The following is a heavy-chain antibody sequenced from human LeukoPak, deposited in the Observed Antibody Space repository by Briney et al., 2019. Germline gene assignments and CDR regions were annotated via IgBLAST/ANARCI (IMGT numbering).Heavy chain of an antibody. Sequence: ASVKVSCKASGYTFTVYYMHWVRQAPGQGLEWMGRINPNSGGTNYAQKFQGRVTMTRDTSISTAYMELSRLRSDDTAVYYCARGLRYNWNRQGVDYWGQGTLVTVSS. CDR3: ARGLRYNWNRQGVDY. CDR2: INPNSGGT. D-gene: IGHD1-20*01. J-gene: IGHJ4*02. V-gene: IGHV1-2*06. CDR1: GYTFTVYY.